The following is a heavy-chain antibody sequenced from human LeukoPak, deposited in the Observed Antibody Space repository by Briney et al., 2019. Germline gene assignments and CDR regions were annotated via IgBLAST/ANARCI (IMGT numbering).Heavy chain of an antibody. D-gene: IGHD6-19*01. CDR2: ISYDGSNK. V-gene: IGHV3-30*18. Sequence: GGSLRLSCAASGFTFGSYGMHWVRQAPGKGLEWVAVISYDGSNKYYADSVKGRFTISRDNSKNTLYLQMNSLRAEDTAVYYCAKGKGGGQWLVDWGQGTLVTVSS. J-gene: IGHJ4*02. CDR1: GFTFGSYG. CDR3: AKGKGGGQWLVD.